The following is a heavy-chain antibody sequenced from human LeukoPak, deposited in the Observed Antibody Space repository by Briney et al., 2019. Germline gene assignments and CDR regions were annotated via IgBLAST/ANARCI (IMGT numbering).Heavy chain of an antibody. J-gene: IGHJ4*02. D-gene: IGHD6-19*01. CDR1: GFTFSSYA. V-gene: IGHV3-23*01. CDR3: AKDTAGWYDY. CDR2: ISGSGGST. Sequence: GGSLRLSCAASGFTFSSYAMIWVRQAPGKGLEWVSAISGSGGSTYYAASVKGRFTISRDNSKNTLYLQMNSLRAEDTTVYYCAKDTAGWYDYWGQGTLVTVSS.